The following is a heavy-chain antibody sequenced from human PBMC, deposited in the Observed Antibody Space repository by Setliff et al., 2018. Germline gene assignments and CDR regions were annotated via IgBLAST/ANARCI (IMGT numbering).Heavy chain of an antibody. V-gene: IGHV1-3*01. CDR3: ARRPYDSSGYFNY. CDR1: GYTFTSYA. Sequence: ASVKVSCKVSGYTFTSYAMHWVRQAPGQRLEWMGWINAGNGNTKYSQKFQGRVTITRDTSASTAYMELSSLTSEDTAVYYCARRPYDSSGYFNYWGQGTLVTVSS. J-gene: IGHJ4*02. CDR2: INAGNGNT. D-gene: IGHD3-22*01.